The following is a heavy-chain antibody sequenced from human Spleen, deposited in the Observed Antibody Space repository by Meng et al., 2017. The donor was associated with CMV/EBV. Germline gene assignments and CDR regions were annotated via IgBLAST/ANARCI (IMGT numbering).Heavy chain of an antibody. D-gene: IGHD7-27*01. CDR2: IYYSGST. CDR3: ARRFDRLGDAFDH. J-gene: IGHJ3*01. CDR1: GGSISSGDYY. Sequence: SETLSHTCTVSGGSISSGDYYWSWNRQPPGQGLEWIGYIYYSGSTYYDPSLKSRVTISIDTSKNQFSLKLSSVTAADTAMYYCARRFDRLGDAFDHWGQGTMVTVSS. V-gene: IGHV4-30-4*08.